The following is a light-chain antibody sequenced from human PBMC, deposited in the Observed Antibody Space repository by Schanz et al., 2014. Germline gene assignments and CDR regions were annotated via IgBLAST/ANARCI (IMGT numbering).Light chain of an antibody. CDR3: SAYIRTITSVV. Sequence: QSALTQPASVSGSPGQSVTISCTGISSDVGSYKLVSWYQQHPGKAPKLMIYEATKRPSGVSDRFSGSKSGKTASLTISGLQTEDEADYYCSAYIRTITSVVFGGGTKLTVL. CDR2: EAT. J-gene: IGLJ2*01. V-gene: IGLV2-14*02. CDR1: SSDVGSYKL.